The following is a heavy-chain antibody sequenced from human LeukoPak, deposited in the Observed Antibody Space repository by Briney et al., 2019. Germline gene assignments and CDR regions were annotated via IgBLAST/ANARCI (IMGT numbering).Heavy chain of an antibody. D-gene: IGHD3-10*01. V-gene: IGHV4-59*01. CDR1: GGSISSYY. Sequence: SETLSLTCTVSGGSISSYYWSWIRQPTGKGLEWIGYIYYSGSTNYNPSLKSRVTISVDTSKNQFSLKLSSVTAADTAVYYCARGWKRNYYYGSGSSFLWGQGTLVTVSS. CDR3: ARGWKRNYYYGSGSSFL. J-gene: IGHJ4*02. CDR2: IYYSGST.